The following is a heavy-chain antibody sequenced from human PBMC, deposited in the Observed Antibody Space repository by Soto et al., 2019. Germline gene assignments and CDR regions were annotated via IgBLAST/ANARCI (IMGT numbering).Heavy chain of an antibody. V-gene: IGHV4-34*01. CDR1: GGSLSGNY. CDR2: THHSGST. CDR3: AGTTAAMHLNY. J-gene: IGHJ4*02. D-gene: IGHD2-2*01. Sequence: QAQLQQWGTGLLKPSETLSLTCAVYGGSLSGNYWGWIRQPPGKGLEWIGETHHSGSTAYNPSLKSRVTISVDTSRNQFSLKLNTVTAADTAVYYCAGTTAAMHLNYWSQGTLVTVSS.